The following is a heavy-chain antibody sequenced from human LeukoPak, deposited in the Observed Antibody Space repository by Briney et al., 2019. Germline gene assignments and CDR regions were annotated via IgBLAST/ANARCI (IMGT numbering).Heavy chain of an antibody. CDR3: ARGKAGEYPGIGVD. J-gene: IGHJ4*02. CDR2: IYYSGST. CDR1: GGSISSGGYY. Sequence: SSETVSLTCTVSGGSISSGGYYWSWIRQHPGKGLEWIGYIYYSGSTYYNPSLKSRVTISVDTSKNQFSLKLSSVTAADTAVYYCARGKAGEYPGIGVDWGQGTLVTVSS. V-gene: IGHV4-31*03. D-gene: IGHD1-14*01.